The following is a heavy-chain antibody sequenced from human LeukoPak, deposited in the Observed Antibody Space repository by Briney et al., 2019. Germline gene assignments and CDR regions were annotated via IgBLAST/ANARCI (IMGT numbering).Heavy chain of an antibody. D-gene: IGHD3-10*01. Sequence: PGGSLRLSCAASGFTFSSYAMSWVRQAPGKGLEWVSAISGSGGSTYYADSVKGRLTISRDNSKSTLYLQMNSLRAEDTAVYYCATYGSGSYYRKVFDYWGQGTLVTVSS. J-gene: IGHJ4*02. CDR2: ISGSGGST. V-gene: IGHV3-23*01. CDR3: ATYGSGSYYRKVFDY. CDR1: GFTFSSYA.